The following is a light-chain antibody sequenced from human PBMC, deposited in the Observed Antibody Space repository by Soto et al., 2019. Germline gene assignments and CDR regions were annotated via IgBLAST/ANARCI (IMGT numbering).Light chain of an antibody. V-gene: IGLV2-14*03. CDR2: DVS. Sequence: QCALTQPASVSGSPGQSITISCTGTSSDVGGYNYVSWYQQHPGKAPKLMIYDVSSRPSGVSNRFSGSKSGNTASLTISGLQAEDEADYYCTSYTSSSTRGVFGGGTKVTVL. CDR3: TSYTSSSTRGV. J-gene: IGLJ2*01. CDR1: SSDVGGYNY.